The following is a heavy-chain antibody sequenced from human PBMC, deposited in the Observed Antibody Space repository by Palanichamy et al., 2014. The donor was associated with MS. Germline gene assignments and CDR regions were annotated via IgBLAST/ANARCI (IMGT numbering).Heavy chain of an antibody. D-gene: IGHD5-18*01. J-gene: IGHJ4*02. CDR3: ARGHSYGYCRDY. Sequence: EVQLVESGGGLVQPGGSLRLSCAASGFTFSNYWMHWVRQVPGKGLVWVARIKTDGTSTNYADSMKGRFTISRDNAKNTLYLQMNSLTEEDTAVYYCARGHSYGYCRDYWGQGTLVTVSS. CDR1: GFTFSNYW. V-gene: IGHV3-74*01. CDR2: IKTDGTST.